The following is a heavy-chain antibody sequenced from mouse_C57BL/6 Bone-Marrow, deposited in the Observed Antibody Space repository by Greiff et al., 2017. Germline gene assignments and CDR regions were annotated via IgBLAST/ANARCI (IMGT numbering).Heavy chain of an antibody. V-gene: IGHV5-9*01. J-gene: IGHJ2*01. Sequence: EVHLVESGGGLVKPGGSLKLSCAASGFTFSSYTMSWVRQTPEKRLEWVATISGGGGNTYYPDSVKGRFTISRDNAKNTLYLQMSSLRSEDTALYYCARHDGYYFDYWGKGTTLTVSS. CDR1: GFTFSSYT. CDR2: ISGGGGNT. CDR3: ARHDGYYFDY. D-gene: IGHD2-3*01.